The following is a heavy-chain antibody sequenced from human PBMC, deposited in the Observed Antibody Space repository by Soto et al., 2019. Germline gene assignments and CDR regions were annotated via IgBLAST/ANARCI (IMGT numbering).Heavy chain of an antibody. J-gene: IGHJ4*02. V-gene: IGHV1-3*04. CDR2: FNTGNGDT. CDR1: GYTFITYG. Sequence: ASVKVSCKASGYTFITYGIHWVRQAPGQRLEWMGWFNTGNGDTKYSQKFQGRVTLTGDTSASTASMELSGLRSADTAVYYCARVVPLYDRTSPLDYWGQGTLVTVSS. D-gene: IGHD3-22*01. CDR3: ARVVPLYDRTSPLDY.